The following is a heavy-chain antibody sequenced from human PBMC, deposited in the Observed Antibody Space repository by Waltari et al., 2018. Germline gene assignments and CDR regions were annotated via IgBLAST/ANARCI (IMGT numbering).Heavy chain of an antibody. V-gene: IGHV1-3*01. D-gene: IGHD5-12*01. Sequence: QVQLVQSGAAVKKPGASVKVSCKASGQTFNTFSMHWVRQAPGQRLEWMGWINVGNGDRKYSQNFQGRVTFTRDTSANTAYMELSSLRSEDTAVYYCTRGIKRGYSSGPENFDYWGQGTLVTVSS. J-gene: IGHJ4*02. CDR1: GQTFNTFS. CDR2: INVGNGDR. CDR3: TRGIKRGYSSGPENFDY.